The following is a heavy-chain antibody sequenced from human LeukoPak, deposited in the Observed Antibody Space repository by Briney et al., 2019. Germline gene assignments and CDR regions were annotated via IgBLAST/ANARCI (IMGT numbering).Heavy chain of an antibody. CDR2: IYYSGST. J-gene: IGHJ3*01. CDR3: ARGRTAVAGPGAFDF. D-gene: IGHD6-19*01. V-gene: IGHV4-59*01. CDR1: GGSISSYY. Sequence: SETLSLTCTVSGGSISSYYWSWIRQPPGKGLEWIGYIYYSGSTNYNPSLKSRVTISVDTSKNQFSLKLSSVTAADTAVYYCARGRTAVAGPGAFDFWGQGTMVTVSS.